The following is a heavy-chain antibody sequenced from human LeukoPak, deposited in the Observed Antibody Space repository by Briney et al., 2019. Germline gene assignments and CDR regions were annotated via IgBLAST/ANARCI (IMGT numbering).Heavy chain of an antibody. CDR3: ARQKSQFLLPSADWFFDL. D-gene: IGHD5-24*01. Sequence: SETLSLTCSVSADSIGSFYWSWLRQPPGKQLEWIGHISYSGDTNYTPSLKSRVTLSVDTSKNQFSLRLSSVTAADTAVYLCARQKSQFLLPSADWFFDLWGRGTLVTVSS. V-gene: IGHV4-59*08. CDR2: ISYSGDT. CDR1: ADSIGSFY. J-gene: IGHJ2*01.